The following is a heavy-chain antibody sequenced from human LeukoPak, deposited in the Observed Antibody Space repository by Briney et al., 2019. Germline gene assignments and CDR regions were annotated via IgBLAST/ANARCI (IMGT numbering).Heavy chain of an antibody. D-gene: IGHD6-13*01. CDR3: ARMGYGSNWSNNY. J-gene: IGHJ4*02. CDR1: GYTFTGYF. Sequence: ASVKVSCKASGYTFTGYFMHWVRQAPGQGLEWMGWINPDSGGTNYAQKFQGRVTMTRDTSISTVYMELTGLRFDDTAMYYCARMGYGSNWSNNYWGQGTLVTVSS. V-gene: IGHV1-2*02. CDR2: INPDSGGT.